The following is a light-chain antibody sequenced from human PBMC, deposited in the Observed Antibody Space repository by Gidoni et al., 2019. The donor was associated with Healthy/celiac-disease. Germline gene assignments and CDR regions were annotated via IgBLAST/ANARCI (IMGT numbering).Light chain of an antibody. CDR3: AAWDDSLNGWV. V-gene: IGLV1-44*01. J-gene: IGLJ3*02. CDR2: SNH. Sequence: QSVLTQSPSASGTPGQRVTMSCSGSSSNIGSNTGIWYQQLPGTAPKLLIYSNHQRPSGVPDRFSGSKSGTSASLAISGLQSEDEADYYCAAWDDSLNGWVFGGGTKLTVL. CDR1: SSNIGSNT.